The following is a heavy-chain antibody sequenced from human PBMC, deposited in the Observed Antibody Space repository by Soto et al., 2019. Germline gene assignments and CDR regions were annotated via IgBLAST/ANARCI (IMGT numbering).Heavy chain of an antibody. J-gene: IGHJ6*02. CDR3: TRYCSTASCYSRYGMDV. Sequence: EVQLLESGGGLVQPGGSLRLSCAASGFTFSSYAMTWVRQAPGKGLEWVSTISGSGGTTYYAYSVRGRFTSSRDNSKNTLYLQMNTLRPEDTALYSCTRYCSTASCYSRYGMDVWGQGTTVTVSS. CDR2: ISGSGGTT. D-gene: IGHD2-2*02. CDR1: GFTFSSYA. V-gene: IGHV3-23*01.